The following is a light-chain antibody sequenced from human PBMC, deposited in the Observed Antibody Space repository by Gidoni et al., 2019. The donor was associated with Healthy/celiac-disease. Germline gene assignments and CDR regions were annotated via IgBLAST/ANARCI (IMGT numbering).Light chain of an antibody. CDR2: WAS. Sequence: LGERATINCKSSQSVLYSSNNKNYLAWYQQKPGQPPKLLIYWASTRESGVPDRFSGSGSGTDFTLTISSLQAEDVAVYYCQQYYSTPLTFGGGTKVEIK. V-gene: IGKV4-1*01. CDR3: QQYYSTPLT. J-gene: IGKJ4*01. CDR1: QSVLYSSNNKNY.